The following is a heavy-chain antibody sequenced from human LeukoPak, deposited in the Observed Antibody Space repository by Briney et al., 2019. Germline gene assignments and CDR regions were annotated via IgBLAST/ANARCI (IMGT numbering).Heavy chain of an antibody. Sequence: SETLSLTCTVSGGSISSYYWSWIRQPPGKGLEWIGYIYYSGSTYYNPSLKSRVTISVDTSKNQFSLKLSSVTAADTAVYYCARGNRDGYQPLGYWGQGTLVTVSS. CDR2: IYYSGST. V-gene: IGHV4-59*12. J-gene: IGHJ4*02. CDR3: ARGNRDGYQPLGY. D-gene: IGHD5-24*01. CDR1: GGSISSYY.